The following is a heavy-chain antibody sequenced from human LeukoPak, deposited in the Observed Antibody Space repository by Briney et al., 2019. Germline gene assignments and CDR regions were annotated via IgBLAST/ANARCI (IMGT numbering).Heavy chain of an antibody. Sequence: SETLSLTCSVSGGYIITSDHYWGWLRQPPGKGLEWIGSIYYTGSTSTNPFFKSRVTVTVDTSKNQFSLNLTSVTAADTAVYYCARERYYYGGKTWFDPWGQGTLVTVSS. D-gene: IGHD4-23*01. CDR2: IYYTGST. CDR1: GGYIITSDHY. CDR3: ARERYYYGGKTWFDP. J-gene: IGHJ5*02. V-gene: IGHV4-39*07.